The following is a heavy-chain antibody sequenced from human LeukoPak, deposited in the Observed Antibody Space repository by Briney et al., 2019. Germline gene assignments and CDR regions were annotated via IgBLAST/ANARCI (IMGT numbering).Heavy chain of an antibody. CDR3: ARGRWLRLSRYFDY. CDR2: ISSSSSPI. D-gene: IGHD5-12*01. V-gene: IGHV3-48*04. Sequence: PGGSLRLSCAASGFTFSSYSLNWVRQAPGKGLEWVSYISSSSSPIYYADSVKGRFTISRDNAKNSLYLQMSSLRAEDTAVYYCARGRWLRLSRYFDYWGQGTLVTVSS. J-gene: IGHJ4*02. CDR1: GFTFSSYS.